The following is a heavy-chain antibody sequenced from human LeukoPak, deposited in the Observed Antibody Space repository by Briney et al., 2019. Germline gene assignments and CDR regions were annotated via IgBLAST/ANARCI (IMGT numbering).Heavy chain of an antibody. CDR1: GGSISSSSYY. Sequence: PSETLSLTCTVSGGSISSSSYYWGWIRQPPGKGLEWIGSIYYSGSTYYNPSLKSRVTISVDTSKNQFSLKLGSVTAADTAVYYCARDIISSWYDYWGQGTLVTVSS. CDR2: IYYSGST. J-gene: IGHJ4*02. V-gene: IGHV4-39*07. D-gene: IGHD6-13*01. CDR3: ARDIISSWYDY.